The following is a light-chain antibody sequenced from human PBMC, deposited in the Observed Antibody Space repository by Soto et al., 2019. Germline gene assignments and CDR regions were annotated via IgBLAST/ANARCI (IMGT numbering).Light chain of an antibody. Sequence: IVLTQSPGTLSLSPGERATLSCRAGQSVSSNYLAWYQQKPGHAPRLLIYAASSRATGIPDRFSGSGSGTDFTLTINSLQSEDFAVYYCQQYNNWWTFGQGTKVDIK. CDR1: QSVSSNY. CDR3: QQYNNWWT. CDR2: AAS. J-gene: IGKJ1*01. V-gene: IGKV3-20*01.